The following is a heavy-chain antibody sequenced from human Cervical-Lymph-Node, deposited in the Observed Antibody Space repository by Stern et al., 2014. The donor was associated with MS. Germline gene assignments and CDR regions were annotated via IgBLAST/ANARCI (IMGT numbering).Heavy chain of an antibody. CDR2: IYWDDEK. D-gene: IGHD4-17*01. CDR1: GFALRNSGVS. CDR3: THSLHGDYYDAFDT. V-gene: IGHV2-5*02. J-gene: IGHJ3*02. Sequence: QITLKESGPTLVKPTQPLTLTCTFSGFALRNSGVSVAWIRQPPGKALEWLAVIYWDDEKRYSPSLKNRLSITKDASESQVVLTMTNMDPVDTATYYCTHSLHGDYYDAFDTWGQGTMVTVSS.